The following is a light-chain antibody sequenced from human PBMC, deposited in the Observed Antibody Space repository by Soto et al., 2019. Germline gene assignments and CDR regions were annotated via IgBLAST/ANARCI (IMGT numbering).Light chain of an antibody. J-gene: IGKJ5*01. CDR2: GAS. Sequence: IVMTQSPDSLGVSLGERATLSCRASQTVTSNYLAWYQQKPGQAPRLLIYGASSRATGIPDRFSGSGSGTDFTLTISRLEPEDFAVYYCQQYGFSLITFGQGTRLEIK. CDR1: QTVTSNY. CDR3: QQYGFSLIT. V-gene: IGKV3-20*01.